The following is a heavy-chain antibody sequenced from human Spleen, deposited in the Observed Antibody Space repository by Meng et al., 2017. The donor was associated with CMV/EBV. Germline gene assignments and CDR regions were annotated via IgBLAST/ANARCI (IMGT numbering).Heavy chain of an antibody. J-gene: IGHJ4*02. V-gene: IGHV4-34*01. CDR2: INHSGST. D-gene: IGHD3-10*02. CDR3: ARGPRTRFGERFDY. Sequence: VRVQQWGAGLLTPSETLSSTGAVYGGSFSGYYWSWIRQPPGKGLEWIGEINHSGSTNYNPSLKSRVTISVDTSKNQFSLKLSSVTAADTAVYYCARGPRTRFGERFDYWGQGTLVTVSS. CDR1: GGSFSGYY.